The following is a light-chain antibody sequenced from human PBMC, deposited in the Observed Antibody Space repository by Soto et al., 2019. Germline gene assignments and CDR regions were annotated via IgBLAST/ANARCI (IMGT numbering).Light chain of an antibody. Sequence: DIQMTHSPSTLSASVGDRLTITCRASQTFGSWLAWYQQKPGTAPKLLIYDASTLESGVPSRFSGSGSGTEFTLTISGLQPDDFATYYCQHYDTYSRTFGQGTKVAIK. CDR3: QHYDTYSRT. J-gene: IGKJ1*01. CDR1: QTFGSW. CDR2: DAS. V-gene: IGKV1-5*01.